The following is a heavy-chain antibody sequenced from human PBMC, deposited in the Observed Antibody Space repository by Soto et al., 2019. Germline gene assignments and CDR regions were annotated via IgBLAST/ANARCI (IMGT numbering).Heavy chain of an antibody. CDR3: SHSLSYYLLPAAFDY. V-gene: IGHV2-5*02. D-gene: IGHD3-10*01. Sequence: QITLKESGPTLVKPTQTLTLTCTFSGFSLSTSGVGVGWIRQPPGKALEWLALIYWDDDKRYSPSLKSRLTITKDTSKNQVVLTMTNMDPVDTATYYCSHSLSYYLLPAAFDYWGQGTLVTVSS. J-gene: IGHJ4*02. CDR2: IYWDDDK. CDR1: GFSLSTSGVG.